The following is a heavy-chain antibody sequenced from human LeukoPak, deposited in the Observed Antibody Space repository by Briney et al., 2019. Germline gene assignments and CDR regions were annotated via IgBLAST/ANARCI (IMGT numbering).Heavy chain of an antibody. V-gene: IGHV4-59*01. Sequence: SETLSLTCTVSVGSISSDYWSWIRQPPGKGLEWIGYIYYSVSTNYNPSLKSRVTISVDTSKNQFSLKLSSVTAADTAVYYCARHNYVLRFDYWGQGTLVTVSS. CDR2: IYYSVST. CDR3: ARHNYVLRFDY. CDR1: VGSISSDY. D-gene: IGHD4-11*01. J-gene: IGHJ4*02.